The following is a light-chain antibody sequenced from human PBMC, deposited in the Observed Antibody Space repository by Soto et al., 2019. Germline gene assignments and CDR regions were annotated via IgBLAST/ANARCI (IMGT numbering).Light chain of an antibody. J-gene: IGKJ2*01. CDR2: AAS. CDR3: QQYGSSPPYT. CDR1: RSFASSY. Sequence: PGDRATLSCRASRSFASSYLGWYQQKPGQAPRLLIYAASIRATGIPDRFSGSGSGTEFTLTISRLEPEDSAVYYCQQYGSSPPYTFGQGSKLEIK. V-gene: IGKV3-20*01.